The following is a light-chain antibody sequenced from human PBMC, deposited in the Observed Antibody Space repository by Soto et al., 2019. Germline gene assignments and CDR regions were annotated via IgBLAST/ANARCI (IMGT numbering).Light chain of an antibody. J-gene: IGLJ3*02. V-gene: IGLV1-40*01. CDR2: GNS. Sequence: QSVLTQPPSVSGAPGQRVTISCTGSSSNIGAGYDVHWYQQLPGTAPKLLIYGNSNRPSGVPDRFSGSKSGTSASLAITGLSAEDEADYYCQSYDSSLSGWVFCGGTKLTVL. CDR3: QSYDSSLSGWV. CDR1: SSNIGAGYD.